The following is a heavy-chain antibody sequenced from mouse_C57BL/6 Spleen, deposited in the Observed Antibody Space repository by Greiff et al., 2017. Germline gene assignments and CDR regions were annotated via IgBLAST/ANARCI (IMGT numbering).Heavy chain of an antibody. CDR3: ATRRYAY. CDR1: GYTFTSYW. V-gene: IGHV1-59*01. Sequence: QVQLQQPGAELVRPGTSVKLSCKASGYTFTSYWMHWVKQRPGQGLEWIGVIDPSDSYTNYNQKFKGKATLTVDTSSSTAYMQLSSLTSEDSAVYYCATRRYAYWGQGTTLTVSS. J-gene: IGHJ2*01. CDR2: IDPSDSYT. D-gene: IGHD6-5*01.